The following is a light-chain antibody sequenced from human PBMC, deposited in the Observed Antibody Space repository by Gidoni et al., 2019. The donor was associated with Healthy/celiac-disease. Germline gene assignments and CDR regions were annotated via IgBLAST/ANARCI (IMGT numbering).Light chain of an antibody. J-gene: IGKJ2*02. CDR1: QSISSY. Sequence: ESQMTQSPSSLSASVGDRVTITCRASQSISSYLNWYQQKPGKAPKLLISAASSLQTGVLSRFSGSGSGTAFTLPISSRQPADFSTYYCQQSYSTPCTFGQGTQLEIK. CDR2: AAS. CDR3: QQSYSTPCT. V-gene: IGKV1-39*01.